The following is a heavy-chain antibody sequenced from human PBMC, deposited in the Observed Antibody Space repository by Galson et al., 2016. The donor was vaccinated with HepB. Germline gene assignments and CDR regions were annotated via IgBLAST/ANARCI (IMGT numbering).Heavy chain of an antibody. CDR3: ARDQHYDILTGYRHPYWYFDL. D-gene: IGHD3-9*01. V-gene: IGHV3-48*02. J-gene: IGHJ2*01. CDR2: ISGSTPTI. CDR1: GFSFSRNN. Sequence: SLRLSCAASGFSFSRNNMNWIRQAPGKGLEWVSRISGSTPTISYADSVKGRFTISRDNAKNSLYLQMNSLRDEDTAVYYCARDQHYDILTGYRHPYWYFDLWGRGTLVTVSS.